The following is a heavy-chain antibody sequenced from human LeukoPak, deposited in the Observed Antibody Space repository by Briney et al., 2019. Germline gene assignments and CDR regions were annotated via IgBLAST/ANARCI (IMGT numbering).Heavy chain of an antibody. V-gene: IGHV1-69*05. Sequence: SVKVSCKASGGTFNSYAISWVRQAPGQGLEWMGGIIPIFGTANYAQKFQGRVTITTDEYTSPAYMELSSLRSEDTAVFYCARTLDMSGAGGVYYYYMDVWGKGTTVTVSS. CDR1: GGTFNSYA. CDR3: ARTLDMSGAGGVYYYYMDV. J-gene: IGHJ6*03. D-gene: IGHD3-16*01. CDR2: IIPIFGTA.